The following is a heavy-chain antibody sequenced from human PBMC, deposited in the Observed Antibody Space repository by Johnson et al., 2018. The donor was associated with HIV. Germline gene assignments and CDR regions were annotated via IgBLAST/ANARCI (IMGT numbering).Heavy chain of an antibody. V-gene: IGHV3-43*01. CDR1: GFTFDDYT. Sequence: VQLVESGGVVVQPGGSLRLSCAASGFTFDDYTMHWVRQAPGKGLEWVSLISWDGGSTYYADSVKGRFTISRDNSKNTLYLQMNSLRAEDTAVYYCAKRRSDYGDYDAFDIWGQGTMVTVSS. J-gene: IGHJ3*02. CDR2: ISWDGGST. CDR3: AKRRSDYGDYDAFDI. D-gene: IGHD4-17*01.